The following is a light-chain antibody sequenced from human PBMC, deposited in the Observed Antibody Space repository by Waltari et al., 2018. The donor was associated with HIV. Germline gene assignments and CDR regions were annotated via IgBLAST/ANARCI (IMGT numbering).Light chain of an antibody. V-gene: IGLV3-25*03. CDR3: QSADSRGTYRV. J-gene: IGLJ3*02. CDR2: KDS. CDR1: ALPKRY. Sequence: SYELTQPPSVSVSPGQTARITCSGDALPKRYAYWYQQKPGQAPVLVIYKDSERPSGIPERFSGSSSGTTVTLTISGVQAEDEADYYCQSADSRGTYRVFGGGTKLTVL.